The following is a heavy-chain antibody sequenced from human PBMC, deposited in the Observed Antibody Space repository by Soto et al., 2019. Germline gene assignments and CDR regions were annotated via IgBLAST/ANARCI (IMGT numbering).Heavy chain of an antibody. V-gene: IGHV4-30-4*01. J-gene: IGHJ4*02. CDR2: FYYSGST. CDR1: GASISSTDFS. D-gene: IGHD3-22*01. CDR3: ARVRYYHSSGYPDY. Sequence: PSETLSLTCTVSGASISSTDFSWSWIRQPPGKGLEWIGYFYYSGSTHYNPSLKSRVTISVDTSKTQFSLKLSSVTAADTAVYYCARVRYYHSSGYPDYWGQGTLVTVSS.